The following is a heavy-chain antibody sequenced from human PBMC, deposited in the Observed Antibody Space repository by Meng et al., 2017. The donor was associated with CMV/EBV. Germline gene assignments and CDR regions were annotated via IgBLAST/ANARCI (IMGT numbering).Heavy chain of an antibody. CDR3: TRSWIDSFTPDFDY. D-gene: IGHD2-2*03. V-gene: IGHV1-2*06. J-gene: IGHJ4*02. CDR2: INPNSAGT. Sequence: QVALVQTWSEVKKPWASVKVSCKSSGYSFIGHYIHWVRQAPGQGLEWMGRINPNSAGTNYVEKFQGRVTMTRDTSNNIVYMELTRLTSDDTAVYYCTRSWIDSFTPDFDYWGQGTLVTASS. CDR1: GYSFIGHY.